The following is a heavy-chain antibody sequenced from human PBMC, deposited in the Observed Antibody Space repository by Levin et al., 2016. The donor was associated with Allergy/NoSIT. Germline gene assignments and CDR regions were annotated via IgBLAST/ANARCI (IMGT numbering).Heavy chain of an antibody. J-gene: IGHJ6*02. D-gene: IGHD2-21*01. CDR3: ARGAVIYNYYYYGMDV. Sequence: WIRQPPGKGLEWIGEINHSGSTNYNPSLKSRVTISVDTSKNQFSLKLSSVTAADTAVYYCARGAVIYNYYYYGMDVWGQGTTVTVSS. V-gene: IGHV4-34*01. CDR2: INHSGST.